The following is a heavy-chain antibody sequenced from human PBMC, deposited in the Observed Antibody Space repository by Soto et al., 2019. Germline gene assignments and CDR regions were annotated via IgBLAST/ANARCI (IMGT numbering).Heavy chain of an antibody. CDR1: GGSISSYY. J-gene: IGHJ5*02. CDR2: IYYSGST. CDR3: ARSQWLPNWFDP. D-gene: IGHD6-19*01. V-gene: IGHV4-59*08. Sequence: SETLSLTCTVSGGSISSYYWSWIRQPPGKGLEWIGNIYYSGSTYYNPSLKSRVTISVDTSKNQFSLKLSSVTAADTAVYYCARSQWLPNWFDPWGQGTLVTVSS.